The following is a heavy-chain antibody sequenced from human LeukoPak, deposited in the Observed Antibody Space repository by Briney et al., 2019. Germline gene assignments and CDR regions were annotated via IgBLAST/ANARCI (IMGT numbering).Heavy chain of an antibody. V-gene: IGHV3-30*02. J-gene: IGHJ6*02. D-gene: IGHD2-2*01. Sequence: PGGSLRLSCAASGFNFNDYGMHYVRQAPGKGLEWVAFISHDGAKTNYADSVKGRFTFSRDSGLNTVFLQMTSLRREDTAVYYCAKNRACSSMRCSVVNLYYYGMDVWGQGTTVSVSS. CDR2: ISHDGAKT. CDR3: AKNRACSSMRCSVVNLYYYGMDV. CDR1: GFNFNDYG.